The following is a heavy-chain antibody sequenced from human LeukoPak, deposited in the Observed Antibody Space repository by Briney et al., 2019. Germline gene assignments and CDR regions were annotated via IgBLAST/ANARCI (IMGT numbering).Heavy chain of an antibody. CDR2: ITHSGGDT. CDR3: AKFRIAAAGREYFDY. V-gene: IGHV3-23*01. D-gene: IGHD6-13*01. Sequence: GGSLRLSCAASGFTFSNYAMSWVRQAPGKGLEWFSAITHSGGDTYYADSAKGRFTISRDNSKNTLYLQMNSLRAEDTAVYYCAKFRIAAAGREYFDYWGQGTLVTVSS. J-gene: IGHJ4*02. CDR1: GFTFSNYA.